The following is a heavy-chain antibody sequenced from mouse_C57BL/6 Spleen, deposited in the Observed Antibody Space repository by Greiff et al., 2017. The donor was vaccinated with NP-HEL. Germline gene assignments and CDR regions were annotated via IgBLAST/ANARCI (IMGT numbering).Heavy chain of an antibody. CDR2: ISDGGSYT. D-gene: IGHD2-2*01. Sequence: DVHLVESGGGLVKPGGSLKLSCAASGFTFSSYAMSWVRQTPEKRLEWVATISDGGSYTYYPDNVKGRFTISRDNAKNNLYLQMSHLKSEDTAMYYCARDWVYCGYDEDWFAYWGQGTLVTVSA. CDR1: GFTFSSYA. J-gene: IGHJ3*01. CDR3: ARDWVYCGYDEDWFAY. V-gene: IGHV5-4*01.